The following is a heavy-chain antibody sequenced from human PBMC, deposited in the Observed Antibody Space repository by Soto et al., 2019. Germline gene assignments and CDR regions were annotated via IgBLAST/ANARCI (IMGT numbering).Heavy chain of an antibody. Sequence: GGSLRLSCAAPRNIFSDHGMHWVRHAPGKGLEWVAVISFDGSKKYYAESVKGRFTISRDNSKNTFYLQMNSLREEDTAVYYCAKDGGLRFLEWPSNWFDPWGQGTLVTVSS. CDR1: RNIFSDHG. V-gene: IGHV3-30*18. CDR3: AKDGGLRFLEWPSNWFDP. D-gene: IGHD3-3*01. J-gene: IGHJ5*02. CDR2: ISFDGSKK.